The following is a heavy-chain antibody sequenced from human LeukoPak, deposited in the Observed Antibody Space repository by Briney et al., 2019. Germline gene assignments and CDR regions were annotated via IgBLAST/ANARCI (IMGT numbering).Heavy chain of an antibody. CDR2: ISGSGGST. D-gene: IGHD6-19*01. Sequence: GSLRLSCAASGFTFSSYAMTWVRQAPGKGLEWVSIISGSGGSTFYADSVKGRFTISRDNSKNTLYLQMNSLRAEDTAVYYCAKARSGWYPFDYWGQGTLVTVSS. CDR1: GFTFSSYA. V-gene: IGHV3-23*01. CDR3: AKARSGWYPFDY. J-gene: IGHJ4*02.